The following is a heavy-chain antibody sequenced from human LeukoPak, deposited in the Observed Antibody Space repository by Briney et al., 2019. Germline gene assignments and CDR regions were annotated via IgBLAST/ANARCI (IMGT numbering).Heavy chain of an antibody. CDR3: ARVRFTSASDV. V-gene: IGHV3-21*01. D-gene: IGHD2/OR15-2a*01. Sequence: GGSLRLSCAASGFTFSNYNMNWVRQAPGKGLEWVSSISSSSSYIYYADSVKGRFTISRDNAKNSLYLQMNSLRAEDTAVYYCARVRFTSASDVWGQGTTVTVSS. CDR1: GFTFSNYN. J-gene: IGHJ6*02. CDR2: ISSSSSYI.